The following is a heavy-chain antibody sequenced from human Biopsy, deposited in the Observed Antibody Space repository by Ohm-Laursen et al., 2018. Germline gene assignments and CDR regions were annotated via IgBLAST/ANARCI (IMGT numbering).Heavy chain of an antibody. V-gene: IGHV1-24*01. CDR3: AADINVWNVNY. J-gene: IGHJ4*02. CDR1: GYTLTELS. Sequence: ASVKVSCKFSGYTLTELSMHWVRQAPGKGLEWMGGFAPENGKTVYAQNFQARVSMTEDTSTDTAYMELRSLRSEDTAVYYCAADINVWNVNYWGQGTQVAVSS. CDR2: FAPENGKT. D-gene: IGHD1-1*01.